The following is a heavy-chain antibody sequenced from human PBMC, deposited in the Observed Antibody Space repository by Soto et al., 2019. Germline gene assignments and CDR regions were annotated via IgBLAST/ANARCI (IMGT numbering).Heavy chain of an antibody. Sequence: PSVTKSVTCTVSGGCISSCNLWSWVSKTPGKGLEWIGEIYHSGSTNYNPSLKSRVTISVDKSKNQFSLKLSSVTAADTAVYYCARSPDSSGYYPRRYYYGMDVWGQGTTVTVSS. J-gene: IGHJ6*02. CDR2: IYHSGST. D-gene: IGHD3-22*01. CDR1: GGCISSCNL. CDR3: ARSPDSSGYYPRRYYYGMDV. V-gene: IGHV4-4*02.